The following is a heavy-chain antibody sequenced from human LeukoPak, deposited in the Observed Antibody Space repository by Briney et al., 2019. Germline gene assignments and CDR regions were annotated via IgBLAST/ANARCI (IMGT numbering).Heavy chain of an antibody. D-gene: IGHD3-9*01. J-gene: IGHJ3*02. CDR1: GFTFSSYA. CDR3: ARAPIRYPFKGDAFDI. V-gene: IGHV3-30*04. Sequence: PGGSLRLSCAASGFTFSSYAMHWVRQAPGKGLEWVAVISYDGSNKYYADSVKGRFTISRDNSKNTLYLQMNSLRAEDTAVYYCARAPIRYPFKGDAFDIWGQGTMVTVSS. CDR2: ISYDGSNK.